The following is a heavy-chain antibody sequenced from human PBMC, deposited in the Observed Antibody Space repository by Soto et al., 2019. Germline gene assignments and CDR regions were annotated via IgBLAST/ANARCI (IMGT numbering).Heavy chain of an antibody. CDR1: GYTFTSYG. CDR2: ISAYNGNT. V-gene: IGHV1-18*01. J-gene: IGHJ5*02. D-gene: IGHD2-15*01. CDR3: ARGYLGYCSGGSCYGPPWFDP. Sequence: ASVKVSCKASGYTFTSYGISWVRQAPGQGLEWMGWISAYNGNTNYAQKLQGRVTMTTDTSTSTAYMELRSLRSDDTAVYYCARGYLGYCSGGSCYGPPWFDPWGQGTLVTVSS.